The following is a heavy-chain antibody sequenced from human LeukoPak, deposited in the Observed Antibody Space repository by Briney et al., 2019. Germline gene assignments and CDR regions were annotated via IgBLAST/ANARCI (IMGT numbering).Heavy chain of an antibody. CDR2: ISSSSYI. CDR3: ARGERGLYCCSTSCYPVL. D-gene: IGHD2-2*01. Sequence: GGSLRLSCAASGFTFSSYSMNWVRQAPGKGLEWVSSISSSSYIYYADSVKGRFTISRDNAKNSLYLQMNSLRAEDTAVYYCARGERGLYCCSTSCYPVLGGQGTLVTVSS. J-gene: IGHJ4*02. V-gene: IGHV3-21*01. CDR1: GFTFSSYS.